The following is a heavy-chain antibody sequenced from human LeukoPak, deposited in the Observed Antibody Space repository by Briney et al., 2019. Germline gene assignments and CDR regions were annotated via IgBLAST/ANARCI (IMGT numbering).Heavy chain of an antibody. V-gene: IGHV4-4*07. J-gene: IGHJ4*02. D-gene: IGHD6-19*01. CDR2: IYTSGST. Sequence: GSLRLSCTASGFTFGDYAMSWIRQPAGKGLEWIGRIYTSGSTNYNPSLKSRVTISVDTSKNQFSLKLSSVTAADTAVYYCARSAGDSSGWTFNYWGQGTLVTVSS. CDR3: ARSAGDSSGWTFNY. CDR1: GFTFGDYA.